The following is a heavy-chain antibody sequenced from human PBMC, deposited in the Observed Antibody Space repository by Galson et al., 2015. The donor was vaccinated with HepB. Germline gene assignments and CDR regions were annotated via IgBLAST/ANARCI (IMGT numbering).Heavy chain of an antibody. Sequence: SLRLSCAASGFTFSSYGMHWVRQAPGKGLEWVAVISYDGSNKYYADSVKGRFTISRDNSKNTLYLQMNSLRAEDTAVYYCAKIALSKDNTAMVTVRDYWGQGTLVTVSS. CDR2: ISYDGSNK. CDR3: AKIALSKDNTAMVTVRDY. J-gene: IGHJ4*02. CDR1: GFTFSSYG. D-gene: IGHD5-18*01. V-gene: IGHV3-30*18.